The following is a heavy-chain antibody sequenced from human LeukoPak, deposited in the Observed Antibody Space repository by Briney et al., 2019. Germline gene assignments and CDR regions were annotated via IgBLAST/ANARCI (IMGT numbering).Heavy chain of an antibody. J-gene: IGHJ6*03. D-gene: IGHD6-19*01. CDR2: IYYSGST. V-gene: IGHV4-31*03. CDR1: GGSISSGGYY. Sequence: PSETLSLTCTVSGGSISSGGYYWSWIRQHPGKGLEWIGYIYYSGSTYYNPSLKSRVTISVDTSKNQFSLKLSSVTAADTAVYYCARVNGGKGPWLVHRAIYYYYMDVWGKGTTVTVSS. CDR3: ARVNGGKGPWLVHRAIYYYYMDV.